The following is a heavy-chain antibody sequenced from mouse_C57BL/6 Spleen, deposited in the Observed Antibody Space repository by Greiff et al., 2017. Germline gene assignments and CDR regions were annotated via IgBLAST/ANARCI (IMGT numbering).Heavy chain of an antibody. V-gene: IGHV1-39*01. Sequence: VQLKQSGPELVKPGASVKISCKASGYSFTDYNMNWVKQSNGKSLEWIGVINPNYGTTSYNQKFKGKATLTVDQSSSTAYMQLNSLTSEYSAVYYCARNKGFTTGQGAMDYWGQGTSVTVSS. CDR2: INPNYGTT. CDR1: GYSFTDYN. D-gene: IGHD1-1*01. CDR3: ARNKGFTTGQGAMDY. J-gene: IGHJ4*01.